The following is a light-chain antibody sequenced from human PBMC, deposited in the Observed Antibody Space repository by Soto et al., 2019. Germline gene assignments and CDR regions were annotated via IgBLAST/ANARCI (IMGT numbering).Light chain of an antibody. V-gene: IGKV3-11*01. CDR1: QSFSGY. CDR2: DAS. J-gene: IGKJ5*01. Sequence: DILLTQSPATLSLSPGERATLSCRASQSFSGYLAWYQQKPGQAPRLLIYDASKRATGIPARFSGRGSGTDITLTITSLEPEDFEVYYCQQRSNWPPVITFGQGTRLEIK. CDR3: QQRSNWPPVIT.